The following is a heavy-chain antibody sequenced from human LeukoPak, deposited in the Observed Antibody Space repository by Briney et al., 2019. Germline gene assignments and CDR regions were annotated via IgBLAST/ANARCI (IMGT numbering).Heavy chain of an antibody. CDR1: GGTFSSYA. Sequence: SVRVSCKASGGTFSSYAISWVRQAPGQGLEWMGGIIPIFGTANYAQKFQGRVTITADESTSTAYMELSSLRSEDTAVYYCARGIAVAGPTGANWFDPWGQGTLVTVSS. V-gene: IGHV1-69*01. J-gene: IGHJ5*02. D-gene: IGHD6-19*01. CDR2: IIPIFGTA. CDR3: ARGIAVAGPTGANWFDP.